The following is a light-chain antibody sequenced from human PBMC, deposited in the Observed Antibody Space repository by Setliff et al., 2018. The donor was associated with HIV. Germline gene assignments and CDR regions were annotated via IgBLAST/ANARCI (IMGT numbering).Light chain of an antibody. V-gene: IGLV2-14*01. CDR2: EVS. CDR1: SNDFGSYDY. Sequence: QSVLTQPASVSGSPGQSITISCTGTSNDFGSYDYVSWYQHQPGKVPKLMIYEVSNRPSGVSDRFSGSKSGSTASLTISGLQAEDEADYYCNSKTGTITYVFGTGTKVTVL. J-gene: IGLJ1*01. CDR3: NSKTGTITYV.